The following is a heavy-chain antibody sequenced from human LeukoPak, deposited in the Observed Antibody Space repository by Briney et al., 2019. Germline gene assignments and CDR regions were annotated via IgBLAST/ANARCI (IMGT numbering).Heavy chain of an antibody. D-gene: IGHD3-9*01. V-gene: IGHV3-66*01. CDR3: AKDFLDQGLRYFDPSDY. CDR1: GFTVSSNY. Sequence: GGSLRLSCAASGFTVSSNYMSWVRQAPGKGLEWVSIIYRDGSTFYADSVKGRFTISRDNSKNTLYLQMNSLRAEDTAVYYCAKDFLDQGLRYFDPSDYWGQGTLVTVSS. CDR2: IYRDGST. J-gene: IGHJ4*02.